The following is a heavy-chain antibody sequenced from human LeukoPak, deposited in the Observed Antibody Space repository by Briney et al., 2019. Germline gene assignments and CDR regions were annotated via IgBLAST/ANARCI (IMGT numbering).Heavy chain of an antibody. V-gene: IGHV3-23*01. CDR1: GFTLSSYA. CDR3: AKSSEHYYDSSGYTSLFDY. CDR2: ISGSGGST. D-gene: IGHD3-22*01. J-gene: IGHJ4*02. Sequence: GGSLRLSCAASGFTLSSYAMSWVRQAPGKGLEWVSAISGSGGSTYYADSVKGRFTISRDNSKNTLYLQMNSLRAEDTAVYYCAKSSEHYYDSSGYTSLFDYWGQGTLVTVSS.